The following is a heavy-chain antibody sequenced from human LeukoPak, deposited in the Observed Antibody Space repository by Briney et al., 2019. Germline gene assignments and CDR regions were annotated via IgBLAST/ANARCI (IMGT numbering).Heavy chain of an antibody. J-gene: IGHJ3*02. Sequence: GGSLRLSCAASGFTFSDYAMHWVRQAPGKGLEYVSAISSDGGSTYYANSVEGRFTISRDNSKNTLYLQMGCLRAEDMAVFYCARVGDYTAFGIWGQGTLVTVSS. V-gene: IGHV3-64*01. CDR2: ISSDGGST. D-gene: IGHD4-17*01. CDR1: GFTFSDYA. CDR3: ARVGDYTAFGI.